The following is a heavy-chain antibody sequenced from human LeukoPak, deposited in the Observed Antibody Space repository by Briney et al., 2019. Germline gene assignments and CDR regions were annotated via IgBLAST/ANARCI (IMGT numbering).Heavy chain of an antibody. CDR1: GFTFSTFA. J-gene: IGHJ4*02. CDR2: ISGSGGST. V-gene: IGHV3-23*01. Sequence: GGSLRLSCAPSGFTFSTFAMNWVRQAPGKGLEWVSAISGSGGSTYYADSVKGRFTISRDNSKNTLYLQMNSLRAEDTAVYYCAKYPQLDGDYWGQGTLVTVSS. D-gene: IGHD6-13*01. CDR3: AKYPQLDGDY.